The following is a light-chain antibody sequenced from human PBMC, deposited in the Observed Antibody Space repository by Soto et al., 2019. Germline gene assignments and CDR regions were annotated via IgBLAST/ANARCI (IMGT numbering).Light chain of an antibody. CDR3: QQSYSSPCT. J-gene: IGKJ2*02. Sequence: DIQMTQSPSSLSASVGDRVTITCRASQSIGINLNWYHQKPGKAPKLLIYAASSLKSGVPPRFSGSGSGTDFTLTISSLQPEDFATYYCQQSYSSPCTFGQGTILEIK. CDR1: QSIGIN. V-gene: IGKV1-39*01. CDR2: AAS.